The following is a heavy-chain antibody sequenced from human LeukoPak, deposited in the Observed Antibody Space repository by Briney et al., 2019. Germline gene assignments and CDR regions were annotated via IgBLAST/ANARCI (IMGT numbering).Heavy chain of an antibody. CDR2: ISGSSGII. J-gene: IGHJ4*02. V-gene: IGHV3-48*01. CDR3: ASGSFRY. D-gene: IGHD3-10*01. CDR1: GFTFNTYT. Sequence: GGSLRLSCAASGFTFNTYTMNWVRQAPGKGLEWVSYISGSSGIIDYADSVRGRFTISRDNAKNSLYLQMNSLRAEDTAVYYCASGSFRYWGQGTLVTVSS.